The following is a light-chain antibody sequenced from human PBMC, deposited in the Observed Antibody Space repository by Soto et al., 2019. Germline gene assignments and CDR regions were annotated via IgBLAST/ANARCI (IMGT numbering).Light chain of an antibody. CDR1: QSVSNN. Sequence: EIMMTQSPATLSVSPGERATLSCRASQSVSNNLAWYQKKPGQAPRLLIYGASTRATGIPARFSGSGSGTEFTLTSSSLQSEDVALYYCQQYNNRWTFGQGTRVEIK. V-gene: IGKV3-15*01. CDR2: GAS. CDR3: QQYNNRWT. J-gene: IGKJ1*01.